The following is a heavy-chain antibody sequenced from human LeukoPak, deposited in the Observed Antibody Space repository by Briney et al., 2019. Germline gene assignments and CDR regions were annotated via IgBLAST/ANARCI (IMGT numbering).Heavy chain of an antibody. V-gene: IGHV4-39*07. J-gene: IGHJ4*02. CDR1: GGSINSNNYY. D-gene: IGHD3-22*01. CDR3: ARLSGYSSGHYYSDY. Sequence: SETLSLTCTVSGGSINSNNYYWGWIRQPPGKGLEWIGSIYSSGSAYYNPSLKSRVTISVDTSKNQFSLKLSSVTAADTAVYYCARLSGYSSGHYYSDYWGQGTLVTVSS. CDR2: IYSSGSA.